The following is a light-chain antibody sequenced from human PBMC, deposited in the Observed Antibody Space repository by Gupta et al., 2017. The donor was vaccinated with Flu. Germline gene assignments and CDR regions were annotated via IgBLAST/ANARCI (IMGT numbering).Light chain of an antibody. J-gene: IGKJ1*01. CDR3: QQSHSIPPT. CDR2: DGS. Sequence: PTSLVSPVDATVIITCRASQAISSHLAWYQVKPGEAPKLLIYDGSSLKSGVPSRFSGSGSGTDFTLTISSLQPEDFATYFCQQSHSIPPTFGQGTKVEIK. V-gene: IGKV1-39*01. CDR1: QAISSH.